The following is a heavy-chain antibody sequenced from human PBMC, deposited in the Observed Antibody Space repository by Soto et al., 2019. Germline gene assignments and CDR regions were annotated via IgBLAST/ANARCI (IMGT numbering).Heavy chain of an antibody. Sequence: QITLKESGPTLVNPTQTLTLTCTFSGFSLSTNGVGVGWIRQPPGKALEWLALIYWDDDQRYSPSLKSRLTITKDTSKNQVVLTMANMDPVDTATYYCAHISEAVAALYYFDYWGQGTLVTVSS. CDR2: IYWDDDQ. CDR1: GFSLSTNGVG. D-gene: IGHD6-19*01. V-gene: IGHV2-5*02. J-gene: IGHJ4*02. CDR3: AHISEAVAALYYFDY.